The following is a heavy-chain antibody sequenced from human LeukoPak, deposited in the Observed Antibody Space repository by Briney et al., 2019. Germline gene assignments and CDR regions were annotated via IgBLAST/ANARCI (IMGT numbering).Heavy chain of an antibody. J-gene: IGHJ6*03. CDR2: INSDGTST. D-gene: IGHD3-10*01. Sequence: GGSLRLSCAASGFTFSSYWMHWVRQAPGKGLVWVSRINSDGTSTNYADSVKGRFTISRDNAKNTLYLQMNSLRAEDTALYYCARGGPLRLGYYYMDVWGKGTTVTVSS. CDR1: GFTFSSYW. CDR3: ARGGPLRLGYYYMDV. V-gene: IGHV3-74*01.